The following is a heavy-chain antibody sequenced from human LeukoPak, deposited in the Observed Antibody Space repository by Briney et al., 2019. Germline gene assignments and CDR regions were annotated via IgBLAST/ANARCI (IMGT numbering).Heavy chain of an antibody. J-gene: IGHJ4*02. CDR2: ISGSGGST. D-gene: IGHD3-10*01. CDR1: GFTFSSYA. CDR3: AKYYYGSGSKGYFDY. Sequence: GGSLRLSCAASGFTFSSYAMSWVRQAPGKGLEWVSTISGSGGSTYYADSVKGRFTISRDNSKNTLYLQTNSVRAEDTAVYYCAKYYYGSGSKGYFDYWGQGTLVTVSS. V-gene: IGHV3-23*01.